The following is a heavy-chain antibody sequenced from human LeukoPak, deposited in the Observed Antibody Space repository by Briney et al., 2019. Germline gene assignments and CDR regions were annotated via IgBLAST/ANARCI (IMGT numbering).Heavy chain of an antibody. CDR3: AKGTSSGWTYYFDY. V-gene: IGHV3-30*02. Sequence: PGGSLSLSCAASGLTFSDYGMHWVRQAPSKGLEWVAFIRQDGSSKYNADSVKGRFIISRDNSKNMLYLQMNSLRAEETAVYYCAKGTSSGWTYYFDYWGQGTLVTVSS. CDR2: IRQDGSSK. J-gene: IGHJ4*02. CDR1: GLTFSDYG. D-gene: IGHD3-22*01.